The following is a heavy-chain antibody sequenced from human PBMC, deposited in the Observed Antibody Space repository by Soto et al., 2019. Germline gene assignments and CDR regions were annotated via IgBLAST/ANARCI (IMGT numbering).Heavy chain of an antibody. CDR1: GGSISSYY. CDR2: IYYSGST. J-gene: IGHJ4*02. Sequence: QVQLQESGPGLVKPSETLSLTCTVSGGSISSYYWSWIRQPPGKGLEWIGYIYYSGSTNYNPSLKSRVTISVDTSKNQCSLKLSSVTAADTAVYYCASRTHYYDSSGYYFYYFDYWGQGTLVTVSS. D-gene: IGHD3-22*01. CDR3: ASRTHYYDSSGYYFYYFDY. V-gene: IGHV4-59*01.